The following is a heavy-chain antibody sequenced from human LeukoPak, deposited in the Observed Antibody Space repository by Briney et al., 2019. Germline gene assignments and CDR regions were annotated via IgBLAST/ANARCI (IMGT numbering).Heavy chain of an antibody. CDR1: GGSVSSGSYY. D-gene: IGHD1-26*01. V-gene: IGHV4-61*01. CDR3: ARNSIVGATVEDY. J-gene: IGHJ4*02. Sequence: SETLSLTCTVSGGSVSSGSYYWSWIRQPPGKGLEWIGYIYYSGSTNYNPSLKSRVTISVDTSKNQFSLKLSSVTAADTAVYCCARNSIVGATVEDYWGQGTLVTVSS. CDR2: IYYSGST.